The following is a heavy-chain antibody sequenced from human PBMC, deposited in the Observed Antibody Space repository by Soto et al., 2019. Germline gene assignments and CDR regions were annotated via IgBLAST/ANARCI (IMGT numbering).Heavy chain of an antibody. CDR3: ARLEGYDFWSGRKSYGMDV. CDR1: GFTFSDHY. CDR2: TRNKANSYTT. Sequence: EVQLVESGGGLVQPGGSLRLSCAASGFTFSDHYMDWVRQAPGKGLEWVGRTRNKANSYTTEYAASVKGRFTISRDDSKNSLYLQMNSLKTEDTAVYYCARLEGYDFWSGRKSYGMDVWGQGTTVTVSS. V-gene: IGHV3-72*01. D-gene: IGHD3-3*01. J-gene: IGHJ6*02.